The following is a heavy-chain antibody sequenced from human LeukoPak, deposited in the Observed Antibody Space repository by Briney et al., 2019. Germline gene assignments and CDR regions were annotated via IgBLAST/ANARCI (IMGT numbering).Heavy chain of an antibody. J-gene: IGHJ4*02. V-gene: IGHV3-21*01. CDR3: ARERRSAGSFDY. CDR2: ISSSGDYV. CDR1: GFIFSTHS. Sequence: GGSLRLSCATSGFIFSTHSMNWVRQAPGKGLEWVASISSSGDYVYYADSVKGRFTISRDNAKNSLFLQLNSLRVENTAVYYCARERRSAGSFDYWGRGTLVTVSS. D-gene: IGHD3-10*01.